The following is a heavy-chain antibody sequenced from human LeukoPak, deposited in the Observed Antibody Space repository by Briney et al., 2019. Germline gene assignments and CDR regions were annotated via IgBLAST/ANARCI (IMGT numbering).Heavy chain of an antibody. CDR3: ARDLDSSGWSRLGVY. CDR2: ISSSSYI. Sequence: GGSLRLSCAASGFTFSSYSMNWVRQAPGKGLEWVSSISSSSYIYYADSVEGRFTISRDNAKNSLYLQMNSLRAEDTAVYYCARDLDSSGWSRLGVYWGQGTLVTVSS. D-gene: IGHD6-19*01. J-gene: IGHJ4*02. CDR1: GFTFSSYS. V-gene: IGHV3-21*01.